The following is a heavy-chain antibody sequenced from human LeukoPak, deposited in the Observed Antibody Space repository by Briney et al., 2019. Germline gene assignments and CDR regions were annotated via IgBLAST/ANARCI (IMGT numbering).Heavy chain of an antibody. CDR2: INPNSGGT. CDR1: GYTFTGYY. Sequence: GASVKVSCKASGYTFTGYYMHWVRQAPGQGLEWMGWINPNSGGTNYAQKFQGRVTMTRDTSISTAYMELSRLRSDDTAVYYCASPRGRSSWTHDAFDIWGQGTMVTVSS. CDR3: ASPRGRSSWTHDAFDI. V-gene: IGHV1-2*02. D-gene: IGHD6-13*01. J-gene: IGHJ3*02.